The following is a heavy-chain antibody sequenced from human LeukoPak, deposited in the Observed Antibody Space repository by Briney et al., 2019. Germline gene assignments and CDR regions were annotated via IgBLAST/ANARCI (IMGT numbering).Heavy chain of an antibody. CDR1: GGSISSSSYY. D-gene: IGHD3-22*01. CDR2: IYYSGST. J-gene: IGHJ4*02. CDR3: ARGYYYDSSGYGY. Sequence: PSETLSLTCTVSGGSISSSSYYWGWIRQPPGKGLEWIGSIYYSGSTYYNPSLKSRVTISVDTSKNQFSLKLSSVTAADTAVYYCARGYYYDSSGYGYWGQGTLVTVSS. V-gene: IGHV4-39*07.